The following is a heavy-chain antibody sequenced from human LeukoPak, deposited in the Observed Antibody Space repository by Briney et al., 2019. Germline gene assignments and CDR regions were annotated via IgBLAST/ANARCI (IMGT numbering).Heavy chain of an antibody. CDR2: IYHSGST. CDR3: ARDLGYGDALDWSDP. V-gene: IGHV4-4*02. CDR1: GGSISSSNW. Sequence: SETLSLTCAVSGGSISSSNWWSWVRQPPGKGLEWIGEIYHSGSTNYNPSLKSRVTISVDKSKNQFSLKLSSVTAADTAVYYCARDLGYGDALDWSDPWGQGTLVTVSS. D-gene: IGHD4-17*01. J-gene: IGHJ5*02.